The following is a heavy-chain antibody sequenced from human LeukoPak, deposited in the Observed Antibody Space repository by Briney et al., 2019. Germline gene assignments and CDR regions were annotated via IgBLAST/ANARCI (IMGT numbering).Heavy chain of an antibody. CDR2: TYYGSKWYN. CDR1: GDGVSSNTAA. Sequence: SQTLSLTCAISGDGVSSNTAAWNWIRQSPSRGLEWLGRTYYGSKWYNDYADSVRSRITINPDTSKNQFSLQMNSVTPEDTAVYYCVRDHGGLDYWGQGTVVTVSS. J-gene: IGHJ4*02. CDR3: VRDHGGLDY. V-gene: IGHV6-1*01.